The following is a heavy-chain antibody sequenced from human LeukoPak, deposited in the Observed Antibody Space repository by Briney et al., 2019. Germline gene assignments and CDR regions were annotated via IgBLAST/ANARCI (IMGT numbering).Heavy chain of an antibody. V-gene: IGHV3-30-3*01. D-gene: IGHD6-13*01. CDR3: ARVRTAAGIYYYYGMDV. CDR2: ISSDGSNK. Sequence: GGSLRLSCAASGFTFSSYAMHWVRQAPGKGLEWVSVISSDGSNKYYADSVKGRFTISRDNSKNTLYLQMNSLRAEDTAVYYCARVRTAAGIYYYYGMDVWGQGTTVTVSS. J-gene: IGHJ6*02. CDR1: GFTFSSYA.